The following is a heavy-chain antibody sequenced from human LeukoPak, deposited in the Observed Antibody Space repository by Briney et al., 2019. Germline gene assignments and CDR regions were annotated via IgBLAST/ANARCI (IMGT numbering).Heavy chain of an antibody. Sequence: SETLSLTCAVYGGSFSSYYWGWIRQPPGKGLEWIGSIYYSGSTYYNPSLKSRVTISVDTSKNQFSLKLSSVTAADTAVYYCARDAPVGMDAFDIWGQGTMVTVSS. D-gene: IGHD1-26*01. CDR2: IYYSGST. CDR1: GGSFSSYY. V-gene: IGHV4-39*07. J-gene: IGHJ3*02. CDR3: ARDAPVGMDAFDI.